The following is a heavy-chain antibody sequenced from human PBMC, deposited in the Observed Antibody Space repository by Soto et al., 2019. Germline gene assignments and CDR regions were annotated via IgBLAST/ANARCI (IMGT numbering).Heavy chain of an antibody. V-gene: IGHV3-21*04. CDR2: ISSGSAYT. CDR3: ARYRSHWLALDS. CDR1: GFTFSNYG. Sequence: GGSLRLSCTASGFTFSNYGWTWARQAPGKGLEWVSFISSGSAYTYVADSVKGRFTISGDNARDSGFLEMNSLRDEDTGIYYCARYRSHWLALDSSGQGTLVTVSS. J-gene: IGHJ4*02. D-gene: IGHD6-19*01.